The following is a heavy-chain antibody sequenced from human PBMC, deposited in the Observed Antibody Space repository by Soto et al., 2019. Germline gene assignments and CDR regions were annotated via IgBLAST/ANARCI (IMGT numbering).Heavy chain of an antibody. CDR3: PTGDDFWSGYYRGY. Sequence: EVQLVESGGGLVKPGGSLRLSCAASGFTFSNAWMNWVRQAPGKGLEWVGRIKSKTDGGTTDYAAPVKGRFTISRDDSKNTLYLQMKSLKTEDKAVYYCPTGDDFWSGYYRGYWGQGTLVTVSS. D-gene: IGHD3-3*01. CDR2: IKSKTDGGTT. J-gene: IGHJ4*02. CDR1: GFTFSNAW. V-gene: IGHV3-15*07.